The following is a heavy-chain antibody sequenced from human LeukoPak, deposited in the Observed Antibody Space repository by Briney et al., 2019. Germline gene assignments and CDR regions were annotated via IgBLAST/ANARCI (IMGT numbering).Heavy chain of an antibody. V-gene: IGHV1-69-2*01. CDR2: FHPPDEEA. J-gene: IGHJ4*02. CDR3: AVGRGFAHGRLEE. CDR1: GYNFIANS. D-gene: IGHD5-12*01. Sequence: GATVKISCKTSGYNFIANSIHWVRQAPGKGLEWMGRFHPPDEEAKYLERFDGRIAITADTSTDTSYLELKGLTSDDTALYFCAVGRGFAHGRLEEWGQGTLITVSS.